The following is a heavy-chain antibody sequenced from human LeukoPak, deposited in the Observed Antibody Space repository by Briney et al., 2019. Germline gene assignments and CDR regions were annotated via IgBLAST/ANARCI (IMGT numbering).Heavy chain of an antibody. D-gene: IGHD3-3*01. J-gene: IGHJ6*03. CDR2: ISYDGSNK. CDR1: GFTFSSYA. V-gene: IGHV3-30*04. CDR3: ARASYDFWSGSLSYYMDV. Sequence: GRSLRLSCAASGFTFSSYAMHWVRQAPGKGLEWVAVISYDGSNKYYADSVKGRFTISRDNSKNTLYLQMNSLRAEDTAVYYCARASYDFWSGSLSYYMDVWGKGTTVTASS.